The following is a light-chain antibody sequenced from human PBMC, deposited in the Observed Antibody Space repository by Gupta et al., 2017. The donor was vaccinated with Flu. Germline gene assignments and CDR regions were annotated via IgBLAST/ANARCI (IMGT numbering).Light chain of an antibody. CDR2: IND. CDR1: TSNIGDHH. J-gene: IGLJ3*02. CDR3: SASDSTLDALV. V-gene: IGLV1-47*02. Sequence: ISCSGITSNIGDHHVYWYQHFPGTAPKLRIYINDRRPSGVPDRFSGSKSGTLISLAITVLRSEDEADYYCSASDSTLDALVFGGGTKLTVL.